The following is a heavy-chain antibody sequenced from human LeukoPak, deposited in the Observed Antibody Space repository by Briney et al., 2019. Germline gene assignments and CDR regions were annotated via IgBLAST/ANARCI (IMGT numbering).Heavy chain of an antibody. Sequence: PSETLSLTCTISGGSINDYYWSWIRQPAGKGLEWIGRMFTSGRSTNYNPSLTSRVTMSVDTSKNQLSLTLSSVTAADTAVYYCARDLGGYSDGSYYYFMDVWGKGTTVTVSS. V-gene: IGHV4-4*07. CDR2: MFTSGRST. D-gene: IGHD5-18*01. CDR1: GGSINDYY. J-gene: IGHJ6*03. CDR3: ARDLGGYSDGSYYYFMDV.